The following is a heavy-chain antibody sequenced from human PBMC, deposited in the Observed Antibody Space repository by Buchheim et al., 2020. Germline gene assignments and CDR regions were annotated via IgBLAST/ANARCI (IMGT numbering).Heavy chain of an antibody. CDR1: GGSFSGYY. D-gene: IGHD2-15*01. V-gene: IGHV4-34*01. CDR2: INHSGSA. CDR3: ARGGDIVVVVAADNWFDP. J-gene: IGHJ5*02. Sequence: QVQLQQWGAGLLKPSETLSLTCAVYGGSFSGYYWSWIRQPPGKGLEWIGEINHSGSANYNPSLKSRVTITVDTSKNTFSLKLNSVTAADTAVYYCARGGDIVVVVAADNWFDPWGQGTL.